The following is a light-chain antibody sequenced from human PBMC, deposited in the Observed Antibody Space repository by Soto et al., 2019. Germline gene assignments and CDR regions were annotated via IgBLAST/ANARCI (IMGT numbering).Light chain of an antibody. CDR3: QQYNSYPYT. CDR1: QSISSW. V-gene: IGKV1-5*01. CDR2: DAS. Sequence: DIPMTQSPSTLSASVGDRVTITCRASQSISSWLAWYQQKPGKAPKLLIYDASSLESGVPSRFSGSGSGTEFTLTISSLQPDDFATYYRQQYNSYPYTFGQGTKLEIK. J-gene: IGKJ2*01.